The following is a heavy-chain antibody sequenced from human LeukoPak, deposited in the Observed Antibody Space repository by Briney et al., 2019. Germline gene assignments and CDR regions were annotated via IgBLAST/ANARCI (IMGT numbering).Heavy chain of an antibody. J-gene: IGHJ4*02. CDR3: ARWKYSNYERTFDY. CDR2: IYYSGKT. CDR1: GGSISGYY. Sequence: SETLSLTCTVSGGSISGYYRIWIRQPPGKGLEYIGYIYYSGKTNYNPFFESRVTMSVDTSKNQFSLKLTSATAADTATYYCARWKYSNYERTFDYWGQGALVTVSS. V-gene: IGHV4-59*01. D-gene: IGHD4-11*01.